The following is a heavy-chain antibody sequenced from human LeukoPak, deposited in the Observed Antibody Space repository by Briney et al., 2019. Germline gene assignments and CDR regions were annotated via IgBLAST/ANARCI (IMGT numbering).Heavy chain of an antibody. J-gene: IGHJ3*02. CDR2: ISSSSSYI. D-gene: IGHD4-17*01. Sequence: GGSLRLSCAASGFTFSRDSMNWVRQAPRRGLEWVSSISSSSSYIYYADSLKGRFTISRDNAKNSLYLQMNSLRAEDTAVYFCARDRIIYGDYGDAFDIWGQGTMVTVSS. CDR3: ARDRIIYGDYGDAFDI. CDR1: GFTFSRDS. V-gene: IGHV3-21*01.